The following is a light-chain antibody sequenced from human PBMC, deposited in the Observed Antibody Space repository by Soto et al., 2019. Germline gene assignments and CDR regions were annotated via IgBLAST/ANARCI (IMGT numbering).Light chain of an antibody. Sequence: QSVLTQPASVSGCPGQSITISCTGTSSDVGSYNLVSWYQQHPGKAPKLMIYEGSKRPSGVSNRFSGSKSGNTASLTISGLQAEDEADYYCCSYAGSSIPYVFGTGTKVTVL. CDR2: EGS. J-gene: IGLJ1*01. CDR1: SSDVGSYNL. CDR3: CSYAGSSIPYV. V-gene: IGLV2-23*01.